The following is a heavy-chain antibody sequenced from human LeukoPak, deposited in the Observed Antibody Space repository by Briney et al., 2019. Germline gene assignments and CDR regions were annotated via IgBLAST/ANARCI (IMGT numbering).Heavy chain of an antibody. D-gene: IGHD1-26*01. V-gene: IGHV3-66*01. CDR3: AREPYSGSYLGDLDY. CDR2: IYSGGST. Sequence: GGSLRLSCAASGFTVSSNYMSWVRQAPGKGLEWVSVIYSGGSTYYADSVKGRFTISRDNSKNTLYLQMNSLRAEDTAVYYCAREPYSGSYLGDLDYWGQGTLVAVSS. CDR1: GFTVSSNY. J-gene: IGHJ4*02.